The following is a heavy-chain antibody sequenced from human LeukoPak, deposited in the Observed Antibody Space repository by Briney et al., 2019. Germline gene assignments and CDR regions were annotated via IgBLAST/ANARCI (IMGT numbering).Heavy chain of an antibody. D-gene: IGHD4-17*01. Sequence: PGGSLRLSCAASGFTFSSYWMSWVRQAPGKGLEWVSSISSSSSCIYYADSVKGRFTISRDNAKNSLYLQMNSLRAEDTAVYYCARETLSYGDYDIDYWGQGTLVTVSS. CDR3: ARETLSYGDYDIDY. CDR1: GFTFSSYW. V-gene: IGHV3-21*01. J-gene: IGHJ4*02. CDR2: ISSSSSCI.